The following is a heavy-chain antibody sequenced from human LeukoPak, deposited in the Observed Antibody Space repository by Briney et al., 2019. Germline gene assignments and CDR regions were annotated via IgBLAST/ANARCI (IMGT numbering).Heavy chain of an antibody. CDR3: ARNYYGSGIPYYMDV. D-gene: IGHD3-10*01. CDR1: GYTFTSYY. V-gene: IGHV1-46*01. CDR2: INPSGGST. Sequence: GASVKVSCKASGYTFTSYYMHWVRQAPGQGLEWMGIINPSGGSTSYAQKFQGRVTMTRDTSISTAYMELSRLRSDDTAVYYCARNYYGSGIPYYMDVWGKGTTVTVSS. J-gene: IGHJ6*03.